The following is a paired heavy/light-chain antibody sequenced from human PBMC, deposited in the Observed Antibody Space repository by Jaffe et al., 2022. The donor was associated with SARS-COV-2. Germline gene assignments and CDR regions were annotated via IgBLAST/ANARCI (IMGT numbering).Heavy chain of an antibody. V-gene: IGHV2-5*02. Sequence: QITLKESGPTLVKPTQTLTLTCTFSGFSLSTSGVGVGWIRQPPGKALEWLALIYWDDDKRYSPSLKSRLTITKDTSKNQVVLTMTNMDPVDTATYYCAHAQTIPTPNDYGDYDYYNWFDPWGQGTLVTVSS. J-gene: IGHJ5*02. CDR1: GFSLSTSGVG. CDR3: AHAQTIPTPNDYGDYDYYNWFDP. D-gene: IGHD4-17*01. CDR2: IYWDDDK.
Light chain of an antibody. CDR1: QGISNY. J-gene: IGKJ5*01. V-gene: IGKV1-27*01. CDR3: QKYNSAST. Sequence: DIQMTQSPSSLSASVGDRVTITCRASQGISNYLAWYQQKPGKVPKLLIYAASTLQSGVPSRFSGSGSGTDFTLTISSLQPEDVATYYCQKYNSASTFGQGTRLEIK. CDR2: AAS.